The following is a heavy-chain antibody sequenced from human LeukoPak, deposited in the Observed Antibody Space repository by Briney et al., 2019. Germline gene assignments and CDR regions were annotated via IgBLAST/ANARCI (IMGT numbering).Heavy chain of an antibody. J-gene: IGHJ3*02. Sequence: SVRVSCKASGGTFSSYAISWVRQAPGQGLEWMGRIIPIFGTANYAQKFQGRVTITTDESTSTAYMELSSLRSEDTAVYYCARGLPGRDGYNWDDAFDIWGQGTMVAVSS. V-gene: IGHV1-69*05. D-gene: IGHD5-24*01. CDR2: IIPIFGTA. CDR1: GGTFSSYA. CDR3: ARGLPGRDGYNWDDAFDI.